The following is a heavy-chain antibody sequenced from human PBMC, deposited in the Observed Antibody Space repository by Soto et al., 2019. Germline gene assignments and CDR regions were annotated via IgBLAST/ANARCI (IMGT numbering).Heavy chain of an antibody. CDR2: INHSGST. J-gene: IGHJ4*02. CDR1: CGSLIGYY. V-gene: IGHV4-34*01. Sequence: PSETLSLTCALYCGSLIGYYWSWIRQPPGKGLEWIGEINHSGSTNYNPSLKSRVTISVDTSKNQFSLKLSSVTAADTAVYYCARGGRIVVVPAAIFGHRNFDYWGQGTLVTVSS. CDR3: ARGGRIVVVPAAIFGHRNFDY. D-gene: IGHD2-2*01.